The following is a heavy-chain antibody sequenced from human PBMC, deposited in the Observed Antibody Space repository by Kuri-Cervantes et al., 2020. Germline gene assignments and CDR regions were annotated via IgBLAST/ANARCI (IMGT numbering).Heavy chain of an antibody. V-gene: IGHV3-23*01. J-gene: IGHJ4*02. CDR3: ASTTSTSGPTPGPFDF. D-gene: IGHD2-2*01. Sequence: GESLKISCAASGFTFSSYAMSWVRQAPGKGLEWVSAISGSGGSTYYADSVKGRFTISRDNSKNTLYLQMNSLRAEDTAFYYCASTTSTSGPTPGPFDFWGQGTLVTVSS. CDR1: GFTFSSYA. CDR2: ISGSGGST.